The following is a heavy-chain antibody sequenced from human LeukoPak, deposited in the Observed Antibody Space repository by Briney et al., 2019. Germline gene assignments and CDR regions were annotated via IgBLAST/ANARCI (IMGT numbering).Heavy chain of an antibody. Sequence: PGGSLRLSCAASGFTFSSYGMHWVRQAPGKGLEWVAVISYDGSNKYYADSVKGRFTISRDNSKDTLYLQMNSLRAEDTAVYYCAKDKGFRDYDFGYFDYWGQGTLVTVSS. CDR1: GFTFSSYG. V-gene: IGHV3-30*18. CDR2: ISYDGSNK. J-gene: IGHJ4*02. D-gene: IGHD4-17*01. CDR3: AKDKGFRDYDFGYFDY.